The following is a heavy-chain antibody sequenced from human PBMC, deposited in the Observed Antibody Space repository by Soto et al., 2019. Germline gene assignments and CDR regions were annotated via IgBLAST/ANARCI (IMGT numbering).Heavy chain of an antibody. CDR1: GGTFSSHT. CDR3: ARPDFGAYWYFDL. CDR2: IIPALGTA. D-gene: IGHD4-17*01. V-gene: IGHV1-69*08. J-gene: IGHJ2*01. Sequence: QDQLVQSGAEVKKPGSSVKVSCKASGGTFSSHTFSWVRQAPGQGLEWMGRIIPALGTATYAQKFQGRVTITADESAATVYMALNSLRSEDTAVYYCARPDFGAYWYFDLWGRGTLVTVSS.